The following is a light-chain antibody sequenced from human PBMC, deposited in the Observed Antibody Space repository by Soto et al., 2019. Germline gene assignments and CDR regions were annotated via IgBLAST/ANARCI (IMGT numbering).Light chain of an antibody. CDR1: QSVSSSY. CDR3: QQYGSSPWT. CDR2: GAS. V-gene: IGKV3-20*01. J-gene: IGKJ1*01. Sequence: IVMTQSPDALYVSPGEGATLSCRASQSVSSSYLAWYQQKPGQAPRLLIYGASSRATGIPDGFSGSGSGTDFTLTISRLEPEDFAVYYCQQYGSSPWTFGQGTMVDIK.